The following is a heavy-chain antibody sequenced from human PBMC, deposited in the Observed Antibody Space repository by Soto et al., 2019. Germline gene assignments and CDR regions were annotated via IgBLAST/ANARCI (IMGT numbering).Heavy chain of an antibody. D-gene: IGHD6-13*01. CDR3: ARDCWYSRGYGMDV. V-gene: IGHV3-30-3*01. J-gene: IGHJ6*02. CDR2: ISYDGSNK. CDR1: GFTFSSYA. Sequence: GGSLRLSCAASGFTFSSYAMHWVRQAPGKGLEWVAVISYDGSNKYYADSVKGRFTISRDNSKNTLYLQMNSLRAEDTAVYFCARDCWYSRGYGMDVWGQGTTVTVSS.